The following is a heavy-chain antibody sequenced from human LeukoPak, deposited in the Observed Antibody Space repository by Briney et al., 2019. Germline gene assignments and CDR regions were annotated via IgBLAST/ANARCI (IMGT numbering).Heavy chain of an antibody. V-gene: IGHV4-59*01. CDR3: ARDTRGNWGSLFLS. J-gene: IGHJ5*02. D-gene: IGHD7-27*01. CDR2: IYYSGST. Sequence: SETLSLTCTVSGGSISSYYWSWIRQPPGKGLEWIGYIYYSGSTNYNPSLKSRVTISVDTSKNQFSLKLSSVTAADTAVYYCARDTRGNWGSLFLSWGQGTLVTVSS. CDR1: GGSISSYY.